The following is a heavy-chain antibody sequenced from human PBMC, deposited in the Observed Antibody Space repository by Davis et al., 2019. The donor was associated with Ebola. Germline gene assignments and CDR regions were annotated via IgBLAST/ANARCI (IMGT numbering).Heavy chain of an antibody. CDR2: IYYSGST. CDR1: GGSISSYY. J-gene: IGHJ5*02. Sequence: MPSETLSLTCTVSGGSISSYYWGWIRQPPGKGLEWIGSIYYSGSTYYNPSLKSRVTISVDRSKNQFSLKLSSVTAADTAVYYCASAYYYDSSGYHPSWFDPWGQGTLVTVSS. D-gene: IGHD3-22*01. CDR3: ASAYYYDSSGYHPSWFDP. V-gene: IGHV4-39*07.